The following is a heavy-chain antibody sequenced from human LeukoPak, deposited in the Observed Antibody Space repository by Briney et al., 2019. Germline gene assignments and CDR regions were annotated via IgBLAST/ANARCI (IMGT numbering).Heavy chain of an antibody. CDR2: INQDGSEK. J-gene: IGHJ6*03. V-gene: IGHV3-7*01. CDR3: ARDGLTVAVNSYYYYYMDV. CDR1: GFSLSSHW. D-gene: IGHD6-19*01. Sequence: GGSLRLSCAASGFSLSSHWMTWVRQAPGKGLEWVANINQDGSEKYYIDSVKGRFTISRDNAKSSLYLQMNSLRGDDTAVYYCARDGLTVAVNSYYYYYMDVWGKGTTVTVS.